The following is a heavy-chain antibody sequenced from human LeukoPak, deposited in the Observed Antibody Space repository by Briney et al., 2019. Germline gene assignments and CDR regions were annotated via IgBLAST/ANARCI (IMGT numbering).Heavy chain of an antibody. CDR1: GFTFDDYA. CDR3: AKDSSGGSPGFYYMDV. J-gene: IGHJ6*03. CDR2: ISWNSGSI. D-gene: IGHD2-15*01. Sequence: GGSLRLSCAASGFTFDDYAMHWVRQAPGKGLDGVSGISWNSGSIGYADSVKGRFTISRDNAKNSLYLQMNSLRAEDTALYYCAKDSSGGSPGFYYMDVWGKGTTVTISS. V-gene: IGHV3-9*01.